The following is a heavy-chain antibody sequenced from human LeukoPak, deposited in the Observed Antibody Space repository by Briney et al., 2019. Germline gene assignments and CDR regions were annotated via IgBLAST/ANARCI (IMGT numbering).Heavy chain of an antibody. Sequence: GGSLRLSCAASGFTFSHYWMSWVRRAPGKGLEWVANIKHDGSQKEHVDSVKGRFTISRDNARNSLFLQMNSLRAEDTAVYFCARDSSRGDFEYWGRGTLVTVSS. D-gene: IGHD3-10*01. CDR2: IKHDGSQK. V-gene: IGHV3-7*01. J-gene: IGHJ4*02. CDR1: GFTFSHYW. CDR3: ARDSSRGDFEY.